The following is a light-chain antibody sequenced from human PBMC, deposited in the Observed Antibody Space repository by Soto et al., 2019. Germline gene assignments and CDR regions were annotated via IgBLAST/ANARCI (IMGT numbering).Light chain of an antibody. CDR1: QNIRSNH. Sequence: EIVLTQSPGTLSLFPGDRATLSCRASQNIRSNHVAWYRQSPGQAPRLLIYGASVRATGIPDRFSGSGSGTDFTLTISRLEPEDFAVYYCQQYASSPETYGQGTKLEI. CDR3: QQYASSPET. J-gene: IGKJ2*01. V-gene: IGKV3-20*01. CDR2: GAS.